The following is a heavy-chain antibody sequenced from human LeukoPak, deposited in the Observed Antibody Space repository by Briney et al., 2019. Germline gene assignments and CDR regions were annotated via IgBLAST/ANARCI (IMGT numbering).Heavy chain of an antibody. CDR1: GGTFSSYA. CDR2: IIPIFGTA. J-gene: IGHJ3*01. Sequence: SVKVSCKASGGTFSSYAISWVRQAPGQGLEWMGGIIPIFGTANYAQKFQGRVTITADESTSTAYMELSSLRSEDTAVYYCARGLVTMVRAPLWGQGTMVTVSS. V-gene: IGHV1-69*13. D-gene: IGHD3-10*01. CDR3: ARGLVTMVRAPL.